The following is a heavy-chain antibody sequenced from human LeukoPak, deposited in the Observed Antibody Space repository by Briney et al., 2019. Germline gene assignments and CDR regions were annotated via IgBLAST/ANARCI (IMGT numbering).Heavy chain of an antibody. CDR2: INHSGST. Sequence: PSETLSLTCAVYGGSFSGYYWSWIRQPPGKGLEWIGEINHSGSTNYNPSLKSRVTISVDTSKNQFSLKLSSVTAADTAVYYCARRFRSDYVWGGYRYNYYFDYWGQGTLVTVSS. CDR3: ARRFRSDYVWGGYRYNYYFDY. J-gene: IGHJ4*02. V-gene: IGHV4-34*01. D-gene: IGHD3-16*02. CDR1: GGSFSGYY.